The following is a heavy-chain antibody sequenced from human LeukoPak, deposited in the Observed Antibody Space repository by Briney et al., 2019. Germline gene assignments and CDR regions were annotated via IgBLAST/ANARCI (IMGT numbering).Heavy chain of an antibody. CDR3: ASTSQLLSGWFDP. CDR2: INHSGST. V-gene: IGHV4-34*01. J-gene: IGHJ5*02. D-gene: IGHD2-21*02. CDR1: GGSFSGYY. Sequence: SETLSLTCAVYGGSFSGYYWSWIRQPPGKGLEWIGEINHSGSTNYNPSLKSRVTISVDTSKNQFSLKLSSVTAADTAVYYCASTSQLLSGWFDPWGQGTLVTVSS.